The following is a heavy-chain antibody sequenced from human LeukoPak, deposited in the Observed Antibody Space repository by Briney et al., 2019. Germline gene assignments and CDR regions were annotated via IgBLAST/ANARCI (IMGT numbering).Heavy chain of an antibody. CDR3: ASGSSGYPPY. V-gene: IGHV3-33*01. J-gene: IGHJ4*02. CDR2: IWYDGSNK. D-gene: IGHD3-22*01. Sequence: SCKASGYTFTGYYMHWVRQAPGKGLEWVAVIWYDGSNKYYADSVKGRFTVSRDNAKNILYLQMNSLRAEDTAVYYCASGSSGYPPYWGQGTLVTVSS. CDR1: GYTFTGYY.